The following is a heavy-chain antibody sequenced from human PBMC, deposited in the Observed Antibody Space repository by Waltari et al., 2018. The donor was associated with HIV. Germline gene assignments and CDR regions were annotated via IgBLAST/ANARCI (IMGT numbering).Heavy chain of an antibody. CDR2: NKSEDDCGTT. CDR3: TSTGGGITDY. J-gene: IGHJ4*02. D-gene: IGHD2-15*01. V-gene: IGHV3-15*01. CDR1: GFTLTNAW. Sequence: EVKLVESGGGLVKHGESLRPSCAASGFTLTNAWMSWVRQAPGKGMELVGLNKSEDDCGTTDYAAPVKVRFTISRDDSKNALYLQMNSLKTEDTALYYCTSTGGGITDYWGQGTLVTVSS.